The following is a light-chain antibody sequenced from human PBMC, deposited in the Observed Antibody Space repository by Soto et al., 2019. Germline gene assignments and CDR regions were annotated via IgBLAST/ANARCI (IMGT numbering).Light chain of an antibody. Sequence: EIVLTQSPGTLSLSPGERATLSCRASQSVSSNYLAWYQQKPGQPPRLLISDASSRATGIPDMFSGSGSGTDFILTISRLEAEDFAVYYCQHYGRSPPSGTFGQGTKVEIK. V-gene: IGKV3-20*01. CDR1: QSVSSNY. J-gene: IGKJ1*01. CDR3: QHYGRSPPSGT. CDR2: DAS.